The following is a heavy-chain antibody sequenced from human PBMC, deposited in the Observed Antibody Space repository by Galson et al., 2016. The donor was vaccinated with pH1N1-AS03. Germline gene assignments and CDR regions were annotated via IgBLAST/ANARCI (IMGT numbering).Heavy chain of an antibody. CDR1: GVSVTSSGVG. J-gene: IGHJ3*02. V-gene: IGHV2-5*02. D-gene: IGHD2/OR15-2a*01. Sequence: PALVKPTQTLTLTCSVSGVSVTSSGVGVGWFRQPPGKALEWLALVYWDETRRYSPSLKNRLTITKDSSKNQVVLTVAIVDPMDIATYFCALPNSGGSAFEIWGPGTMVTVSS. CDR3: ALPNSGGSAFEI. CDR2: VYWDETR.